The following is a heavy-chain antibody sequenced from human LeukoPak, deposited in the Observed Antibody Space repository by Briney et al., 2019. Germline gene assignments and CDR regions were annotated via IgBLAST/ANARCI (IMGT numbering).Heavy chain of an antibody. V-gene: IGHV1-8*01. CDR2: MNPNSGNT. J-gene: IGHJ4*02. D-gene: IGHD3-10*01. Sequence: ASVNVSCKASGYTFTRYDINWVRQATGQGLEWMGWMNPNSGNTGYAQKFQGRVTMTRNTSISTAYMELSSLRSEDTAVYYCASLSGSGSYYPDYWGQGTLVTVSS. CDR1: GYTFTRYD. CDR3: ASLSGSGSYYPDY.